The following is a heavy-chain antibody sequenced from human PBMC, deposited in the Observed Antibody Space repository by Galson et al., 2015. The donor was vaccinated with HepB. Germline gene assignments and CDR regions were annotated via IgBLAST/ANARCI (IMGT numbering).Heavy chain of an antibody. D-gene: IGHD4-17*01. CDR2: ISYDGSNK. J-gene: IGHJ4*02. V-gene: IGHV3-30*18. CDR3: AKSGCGDYDTPYYYDY. CDR1: GFTFTNYG. Sequence: SLRLSCAASGFTFTNYGMHWVRQAPGKGLEWVAAISYDGSNKYYADSVKGRFTISRDNSKNPLNLQMNSLRVEDTAVYYCAKSGCGDYDTPYYYDYWGQGTLVTVSS.